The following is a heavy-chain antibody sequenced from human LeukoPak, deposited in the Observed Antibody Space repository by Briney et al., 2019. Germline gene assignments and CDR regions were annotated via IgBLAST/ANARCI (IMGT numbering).Heavy chain of an antibody. CDR1: GFTFSSYG. CDR2: IWYDGSNK. V-gene: IGHV3-33*06. CDR3: AKCSTYYYDSSGYYYFDY. D-gene: IGHD3-22*01. J-gene: IGHJ4*02. Sequence: PGRSLRLSCAASGFTFSSYGMHWVRQAPGKGLEWVAVIWYDGSNKYYADSVKGRFTISRDNSKNTLYLQMNSLRAEDTAAYYCAKCSTYYYDSSGYYYFDYWGQGTLVTVSS.